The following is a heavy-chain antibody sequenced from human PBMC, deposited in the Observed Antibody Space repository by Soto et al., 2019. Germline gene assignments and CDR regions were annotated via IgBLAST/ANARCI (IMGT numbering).Heavy chain of an antibody. CDR3: AIRHYWYFDL. CDR1: GNTFTSYA. CDR2: IIPVLGIA. V-gene: IGHV1-69*04. J-gene: IGHJ2*01. Sequence: SVKVSCKASGNTFTSYAMNWVRQAPGQRLEWMGRIIPVLGIANYAQKFQGRVTITADKSTSTAYMELSSLRSEDTAVYYCAIRHYWYFDLWGRGTLVTVSS.